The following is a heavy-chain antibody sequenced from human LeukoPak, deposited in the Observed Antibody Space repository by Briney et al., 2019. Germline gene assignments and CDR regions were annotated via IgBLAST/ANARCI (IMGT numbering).Heavy chain of an antibody. Sequence: SGTLSLTCAVSGGSISSNKWWSWVRQPPGKGLEWIGEIYHSGSTNYNPSLKSRVIISVDKSKNQFSLKLSSVTAADTAMYYCASVAAQKHFDYWGQGTLVTVSS. CDR2: IYHSGST. V-gene: IGHV4-4*02. J-gene: IGHJ4*02. CDR3: ASVAAQKHFDY. CDR1: GGSISSNKW. D-gene: IGHD6-13*01.